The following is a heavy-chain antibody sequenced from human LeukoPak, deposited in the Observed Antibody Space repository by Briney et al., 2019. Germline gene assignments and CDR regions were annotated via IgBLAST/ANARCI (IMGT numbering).Heavy chain of an antibody. CDR3: AKESRGDIMATIGDFDY. CDR2: ISGSGGST. J-gene: IGHJ4*02. CDR1: GFTFSSYA. V-gene: IGHV3-23*01. D-gene: IGHD5-12*01. Sequence: GGSLRLSCAASGFTFSSYAMSWVRQAPGKGLEWVSAISGSGGSTYYADSVKGRFTISRDNSKNTLYLQMNSLRAEDTAVYYCAKESRGDIMATIGDFDYWGQGTLVTVSS.